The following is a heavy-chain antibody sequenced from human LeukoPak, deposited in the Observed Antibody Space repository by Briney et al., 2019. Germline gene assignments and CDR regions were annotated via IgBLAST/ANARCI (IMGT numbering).Heavy chain of an antibody. CDR2: VYYSGST. V-gene: IGHV4-59*01. J-gene: IGHJ4*02. Sequence: PSETLSLTCTVSGGSISSYYWSWIRQPPGKGLEWIGYVYYSGSTYYNPSLKSRVTISVDTSKKQFSLKLTSVTTADTAVYYCARGQDLRGSPTIYPFDYWGQGTLVTVSS. CDR3: ARGQDLRGSPTIYPFDY. D-gene: IGHD3-9*01. CDR1: GGSISSYY.